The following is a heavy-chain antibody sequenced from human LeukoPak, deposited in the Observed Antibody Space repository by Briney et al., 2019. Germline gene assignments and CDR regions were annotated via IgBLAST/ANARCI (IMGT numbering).Heavy chain of an antibody. J-gene: IGHJ4*02. V-gene: IGHV1-46*01. CDR1: GYTFTSFY. D-gene: IGHD3-22*01. CDR2: ISPSGGST. Sequence: GASVTVSCKASGYTFTSFYMYWVRQAPGQGLEWMGIISPSGGSTSYAQKFQGRLTMTRDTSTSTVYMELSSLRSEDTAVYYCARGAGYYDSSASIDYWGQGTLVTVSS. CDR3: ARGAGYYDSSASIDY.